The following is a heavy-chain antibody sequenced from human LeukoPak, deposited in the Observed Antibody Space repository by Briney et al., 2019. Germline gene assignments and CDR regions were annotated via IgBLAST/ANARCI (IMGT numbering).Heavy chain of an antibody. V-gene: IGHV1-18*01. Sequence: ASAKVSCKASGYTFTDFGISWVRQAPGQGLEWMGWISAYNGNTNSAQNFQGRVTMTTDTSTSTAYMELRSLRSDDTAVYYCARSQYGSSWYSWFGPWGQGTLVTVSS. CDR1: GYTFTDFG. J-gene: IGHJ5*02. CDR3: ARSQYGSSWYSWFGP. CDR2: ISAYNGNT. D-gene: IGHD2-15*01.